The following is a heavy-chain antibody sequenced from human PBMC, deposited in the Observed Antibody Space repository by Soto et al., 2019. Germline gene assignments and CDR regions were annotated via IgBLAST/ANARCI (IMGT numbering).Heavy chain of an antibody. CDR3: ARVEQQWLTPYYYGMDV. D-gene: IGHD6-19*01. V-gene: IGHV1-3*01. J-gene: IGHJ6*02. CDR1: GYTFTSYA. CDR2: INAGNGNT. Sequence: ASVKVSCKASGYTFTSYAMHWVRQAPGQRLEWMGWINAGNGNTKYSQKFQGRVTITRDTSASTAYMELSSLRSEDTAVYYCARVEQQWLTPYYYGMDVWGQGTTVTVSS.